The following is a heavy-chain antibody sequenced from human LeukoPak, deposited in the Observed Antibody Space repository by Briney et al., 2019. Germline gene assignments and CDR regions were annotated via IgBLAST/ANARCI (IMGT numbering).Heavy chain of an antibody. CDR1: GFTFSSYE. J-gene: IGHJ6*03. V-gene: IGHV3-48*03. Sequence: GSLRLSCAASGFTFSSYEMNWVRQAPGKGLEWVLYISSSGSTIYYADSVKGRFTISRDNAKNSLYLQMSSLRAEDTAVYYCARDPAMGMDVWGKGTTVTISS. CDR3: ARDPAMGMDV. CDR2: ISSSGSTI.